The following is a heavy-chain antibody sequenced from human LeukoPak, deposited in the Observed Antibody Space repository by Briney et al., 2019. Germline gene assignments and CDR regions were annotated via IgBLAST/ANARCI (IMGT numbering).Heavy chain of an antibody. CDR1: GFIFSDFY. V-gene: IGHV3-11*04. J-gene: IGHJ4*02. CDR2: ISPTGSDI. Sequence: TGGSLRLSRAASGFIFSDFYMTWIRQAPGKGLECLSYISPTGSDISYADSVKGRFTISRDNAKNSLYLQMNSLRDDDTAVYYCTRDPRLTDYWGQGTLVTVSS. CDR3: TRDPRLTDY.